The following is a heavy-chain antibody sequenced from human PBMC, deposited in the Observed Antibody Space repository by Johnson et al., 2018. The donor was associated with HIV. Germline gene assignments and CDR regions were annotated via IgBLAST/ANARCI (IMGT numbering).Heavy chain of an antibody. V-gene: IGHV3-7*05. CDR3: AREATDAYVGLVGATTLGIQPAAFDI. CDR2: IRQAGSEK. Sequence: VQLVESGGGLVQPGGSLRLSCAASGFTFSSYWMSWVRQAPGKGLEWVAHIRQAGSEKYYVDSVKGRFPLSRDNAKISLYLQMNSLRAEDTAVYYCAREATDAYVGLVGATTLGIQPAAFDIWGQGTMVTVSS. J-gene: IGHJ3*02. CDR1: GFTFSSYW. D-gene: IGHD1-26*01.